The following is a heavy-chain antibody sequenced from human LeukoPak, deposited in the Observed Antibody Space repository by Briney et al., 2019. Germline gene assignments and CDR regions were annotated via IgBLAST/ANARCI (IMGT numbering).Heavy chain of an antibody. D-gene: IGHD3-3*01. CDR3: ARGRSRVVIRGYGMDV. CDR1: GGSIGSDDYY. J-gene: IGHJ6*02. CDR2: IYYSGST. Sequence: SETLSLTCTVSGGSIGSDDYYWSWIRQPPGKGLEWIGCIYYSGSTYYNPSLKSRVTISVDTSKNQFSLKLSSVTAADTAVYYCARGRSRVVIRGYGMDVWGQGTTVTVSS. V-gene: IGHV4-30-4*01.